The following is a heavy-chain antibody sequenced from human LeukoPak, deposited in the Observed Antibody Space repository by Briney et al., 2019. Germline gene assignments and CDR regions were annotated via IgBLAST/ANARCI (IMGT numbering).Heavy chain of an antibody. D-gene: IGHD6-13*01. J-gene: IGHJ4*02. V-gene: IGHV3-23*01. CDR3: AKDRGIIAAGTDY. CDR2: IRDSGGGT. Sequence: GGSLRLSCGASGFTFSSYAMSWVRQAPGKGLEWVSSIRDSGGGTYYADSVKGRYTISRDNSKNMLFLQMDNLRAEDTAVYYCAKDRGIIAAGTDYWGQGTLVTVSS. CDR1: GFTFSSYA.